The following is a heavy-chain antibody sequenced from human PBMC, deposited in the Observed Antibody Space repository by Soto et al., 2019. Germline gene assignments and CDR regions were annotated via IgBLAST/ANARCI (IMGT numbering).Heavy chain of an antibody. Sequence: SETLSLSCTVSGGSISSYYWSWIRQPAGKGLEWIGRIYTSGSTNYNPSLKSRVTMSVXXXXXXFXLXLXXXTAADTAVYYCARSDQNWFDPWGQGTLVTVSS. V-gene: IGHV4-4*07. CDR3: ARSDQNWFDP. J-gene: IGHJ5*02. CDR2: IYTSGST. CDR1: GGSISSYY.